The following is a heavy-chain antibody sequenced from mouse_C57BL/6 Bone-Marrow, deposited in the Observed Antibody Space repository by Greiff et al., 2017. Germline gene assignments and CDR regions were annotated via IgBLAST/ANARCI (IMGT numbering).Heavy chain of an antibody. Sequence: AASGIDFSRYWMSWVRRAPGKGLEWIGEINPDSSTINYAPSLKDKFIISRDNAKNTLYLQMSKVRSEDTALYYCARPLYYGSSLYAMDYWGQGTSVTVSS. CDR2: INPDSSTI. CDR1: GIDFSRYW. V-gene: IGHV4-1*01. CDR3: ARPLYYGSSLYAMDY. J-gene: IGHJ4*01. D-gene: IGHD1-1*01.